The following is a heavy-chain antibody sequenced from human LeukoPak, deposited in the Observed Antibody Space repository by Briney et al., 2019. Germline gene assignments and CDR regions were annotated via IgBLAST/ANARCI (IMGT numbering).Heavy chain of an antibody. Sequence: PSETLSLTCTVSGGSISSYYWSWIRQPPGKGLEWIAYISDIGSINYNPSLKSRVTISLDTSKNQFSLKLSSVTAADTAVYYCARGITIFGVVITYFDYWGQGTLVTVSS. CDR3: ARGITIFGVVITYFDY. CDR1: GGSISSYY. D-gene: IGHD3-3*01. CDR2: ISDIGSI. V-gene: IGHV4-59*08. J-gene: IGHJ4*02.